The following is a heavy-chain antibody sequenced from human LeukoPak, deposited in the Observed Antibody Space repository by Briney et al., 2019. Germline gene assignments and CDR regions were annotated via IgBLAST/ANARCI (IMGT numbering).Heavy chain of an antibody. CDR2: TSYDGSNK. D-gene: IGHD2-2*01. V-gene: IGHV3-30*18. CDR1: GFTLSTYG. CDR3: AKDSAGRYCSITSCNFFDY. J-gene: IGHJ4*02. Sequence: GGSLRLSCAGSGFTLSTYGMHRVRQAPGKGLEWVAVTSYDGSNKYYADSVKGRFSISRDNSKNTLYLQMNSLRTEDTAVYYCAKDSAGRYCSITSCNFFDYWGQGTLVTVSS.